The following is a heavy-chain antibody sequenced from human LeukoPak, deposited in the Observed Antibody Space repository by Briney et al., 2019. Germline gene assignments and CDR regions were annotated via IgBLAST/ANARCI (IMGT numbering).Heavy chain of an antibody. J-gene: IGHJ4*02. Sequence: PGGSLRHSCAASGFTFSRYWMHWVRQAPGKGLMWVSRISPDGSTTLYADSVKGRFTISRDNSKNTLYLQMNSLRAEDTAVYYCAKGFGGSSGWFYFDYWGQGTLVTVSS. CDR3: AKGFGGSSGWFYFDY. V-gene: IGHV3-74*03. CDR2: ISPDGSTT. CDR1: GFTFSRYW. D-gene: IGHD6-19*01.